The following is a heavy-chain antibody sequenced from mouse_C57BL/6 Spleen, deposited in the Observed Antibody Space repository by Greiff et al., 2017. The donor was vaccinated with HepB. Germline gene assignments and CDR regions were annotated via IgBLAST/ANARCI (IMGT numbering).Heavy chain of an antibody. J-gene: IGHJ1*03. CDR2: IDPETGGT. CDR1: GYTFTDYE. Sequence: QVQLQQSGAELVRPGASVTLSCKASGYTFTDYEMHWVKQTPVHGLEWIGAIDPETGGTAYNQKFKGKAILTADKYSSTAYMELRSLTSEDSAVYYCTDYGSNWYFDVWGTGTTVTVSS. CDR3: TDYGSNWYFDV. V-gene: IGHV1-15*01. D-gene: IGHD1-1*01.